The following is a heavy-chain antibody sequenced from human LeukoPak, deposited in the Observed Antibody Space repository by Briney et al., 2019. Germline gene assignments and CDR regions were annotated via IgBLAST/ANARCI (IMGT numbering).Heavy chain of an antibody. J-gene: IGHJ4*02. CDR2: FLYSGTT. V-gene: IGHV4-59*02. Sequence: SETLSLTCSVSNGAVKNYYWTWIRQPPGQGLEWIGYFLYSGTTTYRASLDSRLIISVDNSKNTVSLRLFSVTAADTAVYYCATLVYSGSRYHFDTWGQGALVTVSS. D-gene: IGHD1-26*01. CDR3: ATLVYSGSRYHFDT. CDR1: NGAVKNYY.